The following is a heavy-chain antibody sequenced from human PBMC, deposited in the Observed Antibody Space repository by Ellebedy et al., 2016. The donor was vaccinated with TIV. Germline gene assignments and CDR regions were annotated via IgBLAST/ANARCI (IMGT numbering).Heavy chain of an antibody. V-gene: IGHV3-30*01. J-gene: IGHJ4*02. CDR2: ISYNEKNK. D-gene: IGHD2-2*01. CDR1: GFTFSNYA. Sequence: PGGSLRLSCAASGFTFSNYAFHWVRQAPGKGPEWVAVISYNEKNKFYADSVKGRFTISRDNSKNTLYRQMNNLRAEDTALYYCARDGDGTSVAVPAAYYFDYWGQGTLISVSS. CDR3: ARDGDGTSVAVPAAYYFDY.